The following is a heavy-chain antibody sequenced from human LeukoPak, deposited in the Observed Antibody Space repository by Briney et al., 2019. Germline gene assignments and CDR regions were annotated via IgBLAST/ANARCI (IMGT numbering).Heavy chain of an antibody. V-gene: IGHV3-23*01. CDR2: ISGSGGST. D-gene: IGHD2-2*01. CDR1: GFTFSSYA. Sequence: GASLRLSCAASGFTFSSYAMSWVRQAPGKGLEWVSAISGSGGSTYYADSEKGRFTISRDNSKNTLYLQMNSLRAEDTAVYYCAKLGCSSTSCLYGMDVWGQGTTVTVSS. CDR3: AKLGCSSTSCLYGMDV. J-gene: IGHJ6*02.